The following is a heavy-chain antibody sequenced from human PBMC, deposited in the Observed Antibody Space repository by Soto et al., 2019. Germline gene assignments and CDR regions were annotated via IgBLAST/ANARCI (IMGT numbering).Heavy chain of an antibody. CDR2: ISYDGSNK. J-gene: IGHJ6*02. V-gene: IGHV3-30*18. D-gene: IGHD3-16*01. CDR3: AKDSRDYDYVWGSYQGYYYGMDV. Sequence: GGSLRLSCAASGFTFSSYGMHWVRQAPGKGLEWVAVISYDGSNKYYADSVKGRFTISRDNSKNTLYLQMNSLRAEDTAVYYCAKDSRDYDYVWGSYQGYYYGMDVWGQGTTVTVSS. CDR1: GFTFSSYG.